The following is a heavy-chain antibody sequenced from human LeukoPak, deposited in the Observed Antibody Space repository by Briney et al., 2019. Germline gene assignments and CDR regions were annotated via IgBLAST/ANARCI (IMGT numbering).Heavy chain of an antibody. CDR2: IYTGGST. CDR1: GGSISSGSYY. CDR3: ARADHDYYDSSGYLGY. J-gene: IGHJ4*02. Sequence: RASQTLSLTCTVSGGSISSGSYYWSWIRQPAGKGQEWIGRIYTGGSTKYNTSLKSRVTISVDTSKNQFSPKLSSVTAADTAVYYCARADHDYYDSSGYLGYWGQGTLVTASS. D-gene: IGHD3-22*01. V-gene: IGHV4-61*02.